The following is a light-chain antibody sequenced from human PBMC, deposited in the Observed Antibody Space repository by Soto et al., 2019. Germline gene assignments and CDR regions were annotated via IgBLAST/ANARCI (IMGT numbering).Light chain of an antibody. V-gene: IGKV3-15*01. CDR3: QQYNNWWT. J-gene: IGKJ1*01. Sequence: EIVMTQSPATLSVSPGERATLSCRASQSVSNNLAWYQKKPGQAPRLLIYGASTRATGIPARVSGRGSGTEFTLTISSLQSEYFAVYYCQQYNNWWTFGQGTRVEIK. CDR1: QSVSNN. CDR2: GAS.